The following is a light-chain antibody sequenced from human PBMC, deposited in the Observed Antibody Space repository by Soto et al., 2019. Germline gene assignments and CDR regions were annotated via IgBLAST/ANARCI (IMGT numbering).Light chain of an antibody. CDR1: QSVSGW. J-gene: IGKJ2*01. Sequence: DIQMTQSPSYLSASVGDTVTLACRASQSVSGWLAWYQQKPGQAPKLLIYEASTLESGVPSRVSGSGFGTEFTLTISSLQPDDFGTYFCQHYFGYPYTFGQGTELEIK. CDR3: QHYFGYPYT. CDR2: EAS. V-gene: IGKV1-5*01.